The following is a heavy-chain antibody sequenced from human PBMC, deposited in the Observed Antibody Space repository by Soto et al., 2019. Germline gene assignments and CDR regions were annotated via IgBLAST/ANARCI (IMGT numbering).Heavy chain of an antibody. J-gene: IGHJ6*03. CDR1: GGSISSYY. V-gene: IGHV4-59*01. CDR2: IYYSGST. CDR3: ARGTHDYGDYYYYYYYMDV. Sequence: SSETLSLTCTVSGGSISSYYWSWIRQPPGKGLEWIGYIYYSGSTNYNPSLKSRVTISVDTSKNQFSLKLSSVTAADTAVYYCARGTHDYGDYYYYYYYMDVWGKGTTVTVSS. D-gene: IGHD4-17*01.